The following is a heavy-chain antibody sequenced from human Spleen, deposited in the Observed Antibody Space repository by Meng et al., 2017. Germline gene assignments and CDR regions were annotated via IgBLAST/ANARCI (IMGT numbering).Heavy chain of an antibody. CDR3: ARDEDISAAGKLFGDY. D-gene: IGHD6-25*01. V-gene: IGHV1-2*06. CDR1: GYNFPDYY. J-gene: IGHJ4*02. CDR2: INPKSGDT. Sequence: VQLVQAGAEVKSPGASVKVSCKPSGYNFPDYYIHWVRRAPGQGLEWMGRINPKSGDTHYAQKFQARVTMTGDTSISTAYMELSGLRSDDTAMYYCARDEDISAAGKLFGDYWGQGTLVIVSS.